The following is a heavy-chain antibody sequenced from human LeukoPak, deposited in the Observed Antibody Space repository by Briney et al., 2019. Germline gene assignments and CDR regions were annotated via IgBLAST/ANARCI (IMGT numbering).Heavy chain of an antibody. CDR1: GGSISSSNW. V-gene: IGHV4-4*02. J-gene: IGHJ4*02. CDR3: ARERAGIWDSFDY. D-gene: IGHD3-10*01. CDR2: IYHSGST. Sequence: SGTLSLTCAVSGGSISSSNWWSWVRQPPGKGLEWIGEIYHSGSTNYNPSLKSRVTISVDKSKNQFSLKLSSVTAADTAVYYCARERAGIWDSFDYWGQGTLVTVSS.